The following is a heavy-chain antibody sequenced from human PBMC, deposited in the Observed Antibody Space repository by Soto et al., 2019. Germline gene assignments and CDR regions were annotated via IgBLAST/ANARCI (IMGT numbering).Heavy chain of an antibody. CDR2: IYPGDSDT. V-gene: IGHV5-51*01. D-gene: IGHD1-26*01. CDR3: ARRSVVGATHWFDP. Sequence: PGESLKISFKGSGYSFASYWIGWVRQMPGKALEWMGIIYPGDSDTRYSPSFQGQVTISADKCISTAYMQWGSVKGSYTAMYYCARRSVVGATHWFDPWGQGTLVTVSS. J-gene: IGHJ5*02. CDR1: GYSFASYW.